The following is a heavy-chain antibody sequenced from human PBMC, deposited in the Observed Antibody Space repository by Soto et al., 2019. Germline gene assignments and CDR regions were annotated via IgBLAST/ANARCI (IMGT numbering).Heavy chain of an antibody. CDR1: GFTFDVYP. V-gene: IGHV3-9*01. CDR3: VRDDAFDL. J-gene: IGHJ3*01. CDR2: LAWDGGSI. Sequence: EVQLVESGGGLVQPGRSLRLSCAASGFTFDVYPMHWVRQAPGKGLGWVAGLAWDGGSIEYVDSVEGRFTISRDNAKNSLYLQMSSLRDEDTALYYCVRDDAFDLWGQGTQVTVSS.